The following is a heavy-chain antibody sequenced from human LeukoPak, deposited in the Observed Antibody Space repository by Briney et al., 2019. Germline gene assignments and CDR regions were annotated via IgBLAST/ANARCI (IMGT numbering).Heavy chain of an antibody. CDR2: ISSSGETK. V-gene: IGHV3-48*04. J-gene: IGHJ4*02. CDR1: GFTFSSYG. D-gene: IGHD1-1*01. CDR3: ARDQFGTRLD. Sequence: PGGSLRLSCAASGFTFSSYGMHWVRQAPGKGLEWVSHISSSGETKNYADSVKGRFTISRDNAKNSLYLQMNSLRAEDTAVYYCARDQFGTRLDWGQGTLVTVSS.